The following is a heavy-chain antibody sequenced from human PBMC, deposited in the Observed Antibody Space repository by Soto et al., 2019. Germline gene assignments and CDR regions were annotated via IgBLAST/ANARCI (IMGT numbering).Heavy chain of an antibody. Sequence: GGSLRLSCAASGFTFDDYTMHWVRQAPGKGLEWVSLISWDGGSTYYADSVKGRFTISRDNRKNTLDLQTNSLRIEHTALYYYAKVIVHTIYGVVNYADYYYGMEGWGEGTTVAV. CDR2: ISWDGGST. CDR3: AKVIVHTIYGVVNYADYYYGMEG. J-gene: IGHJ6*02. CDR1: GFTFDDYT. D-gene: IGHD3-3*01. V-gene: IGHV3-43*01.